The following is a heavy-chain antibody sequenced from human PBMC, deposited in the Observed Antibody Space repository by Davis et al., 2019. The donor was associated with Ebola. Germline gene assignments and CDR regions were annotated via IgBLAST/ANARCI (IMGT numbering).Heavy chain of an antibody. D-gene: IGHD4-17*01. Sequence: AASVKVSCKPSGYTFSGYAISWVRQAPGQGLEWIGRIYVYNGHTNFAQNFQGRVTVSTDPSTSIAYMELRSLRSDDTALYYCARDATTVTTIWFDPWGQGTLVTVSS. CDR3: ARDATTVTTIWFDP. J-gene: IGHJ5*02. CDR2: IYVYNGHT. V-gene: IGHV1-18*01. CDR1: GYTFSGYA.